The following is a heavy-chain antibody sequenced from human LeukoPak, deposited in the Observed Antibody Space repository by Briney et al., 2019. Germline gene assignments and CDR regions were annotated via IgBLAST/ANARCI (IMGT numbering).Heavy chain of an antibody. J-gene: IGHJ6*03. V-gene: IGHV3-23*01. D-gene: IGHD2-2*01. CDR3: ARDRELAHCVTTSCDHYYYYYYMDV. CDR2: ISDSGGRT. Sequence: GGSLRLSCAASGFTFSTYAMNWVRQAPGKGLEWVSVISDSGGRTYYADSVKGRFTISRDNAENSLYLQMNHLRDEDTAVYYCARDRELAHCVTTSCDHYYYYYYMDVWGKGTTVTVSS. CDR1: GFTFSTYA.